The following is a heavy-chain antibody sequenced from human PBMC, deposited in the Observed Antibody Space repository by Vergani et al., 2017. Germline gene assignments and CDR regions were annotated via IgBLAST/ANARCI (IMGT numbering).Heavy chain of an antibody. CDR3: ARLFYGGNSVPDAFDI. J-gene: IGHJ3*02. Sequence: EVQLVESGGGLVQPGGSLRLSCAASGFTFSSYWMSWVRQAPGKGLEWVANIKQDGSEKYYVDSVKGRFTISRDNAKNSLYLQMYSLRAEDTAVYYCARLFYGGNSVPDAFDIWGQGTMVTVSS. CDR2: IKQDGSEK. V-gene: IGHV3-7*01. CDR1: GFTFSSYW. D-gene: IGHD4-23*01.